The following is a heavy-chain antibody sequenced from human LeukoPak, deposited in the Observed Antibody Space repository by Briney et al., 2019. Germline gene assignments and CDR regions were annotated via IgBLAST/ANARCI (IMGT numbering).Heavy chain of an antibody. D-gene: IGHD5-12*01. J-gene: IGHJ4*02. CDR1: GYTFTSYA. CDR2: INTNTGNP. Sequence: ASVKVSCKAAGYTFTSYAMNWVRQAPGQGLEWMGWINTNTGNPTYAQGFTGRFVFSLDTSVSTAYLQISSLKAEDTAVYYCASSGYDSEYYFDYWGQGTLVTVSS. V-gene: IGHV7-4-1*02. CDR3: ASSGYDSEYYFDY.